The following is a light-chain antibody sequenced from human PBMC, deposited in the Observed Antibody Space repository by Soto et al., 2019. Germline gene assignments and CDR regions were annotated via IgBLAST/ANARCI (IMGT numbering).Light chain of an antibody. CDR2: TSN. J-gene: IGLJ1*01. Sequence: QSVLTQPPPASGTPGQRVTISCSVSNSNIGSNKVNWYQQLPGTAPKLLIYTSNQRPSGVPDRFSGSKSGTSASLAISGLQSEDEADYYCATWDDSLHGYVFGTGTKVTVL. CDR3: ATWDDSLHGYV. CDR1: NSNIGSNK. V-gene: IGLV1-44*01.